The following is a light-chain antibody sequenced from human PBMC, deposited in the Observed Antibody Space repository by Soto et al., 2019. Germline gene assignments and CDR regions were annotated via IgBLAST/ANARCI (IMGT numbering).Light chain of an antibody. J-gene: IGKJ1*01. CDR3: QQYNSYPWT. CDR2: KAS. V-gene: IGKV1-5*03. Sequence: DIQMTQSPSTLSASVGDRVTITCRASQSINNWLAWYQQKPGKAPKLLISKASSLESGVPSRFSGSGSGTEFTLTISNLQPDDFATYYCQQYNSYPWTFGRGTKVEIK. CDR1: QSINNW.